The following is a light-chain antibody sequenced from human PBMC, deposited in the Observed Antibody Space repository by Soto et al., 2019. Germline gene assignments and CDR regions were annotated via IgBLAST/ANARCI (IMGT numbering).Light chain of an antibody. V-gene: IGLV2-8*01. CDR2: EVT. J-gene: IGLJ2*01. CDR1: SSDVAGCNY. CDR3: RSFAGSNHVV. Sequence: QSALRQPPSASGSLGQSGTLSRTCTSSDVAGCNYVFWYQHHPGKDPKLRIYEVTKRPSGDPDRFSGSKSGNTASLTVSGLQADDNADYYCRSFAGSNHVVFGGGTKLPVL.